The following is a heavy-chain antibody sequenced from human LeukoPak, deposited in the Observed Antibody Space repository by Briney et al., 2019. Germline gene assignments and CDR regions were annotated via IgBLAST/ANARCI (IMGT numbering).Heavy chain of an antibody. CDR1: KFSFSTYP. V-gene: IGHV3-23*01. J-gene: IGHJ4*02. D-gene: IGHD2/OR15-2a*01. CDR2: ISGSGGNT. Sequence: GGSLRLSCAASKFSFSTYPMNWVRQAPGKGLEWVSTISGSGGNTYYADSVKGRFTISRDNSKNTLYLQMNSLRAEDTATYYCAKERPQTTSFDYWGQGTLVTVSS. CDR3: AKERPQTTSFDY.